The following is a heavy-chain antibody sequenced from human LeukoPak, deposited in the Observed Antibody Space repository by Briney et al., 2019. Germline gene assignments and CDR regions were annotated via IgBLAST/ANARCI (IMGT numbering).Heavy chain of an antibody. Sequence: PGGSLRLSCAASGFTLSGYGMHWVRQAPGKGLEWVAFIRYDGSNKYYADSVKGRFTISRDNSKNTLYLQMNSLRAEDTAVYYCAKDRKQWLVDAFDIWGQGTMVTVSS. CDR2: IRYDGSNK. D-gene: IGHD6-19*01. J-gene: IGHJ3*02. CDR1: GFTLSGYG. CDR3: AKDRKQWLVDAFDI. V-gene: IGHV3-30*02.